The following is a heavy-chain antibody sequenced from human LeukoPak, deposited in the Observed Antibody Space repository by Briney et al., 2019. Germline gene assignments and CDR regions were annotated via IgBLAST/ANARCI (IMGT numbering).Heavy chain of an antibody. D-gene: IGHD4-17*01. J-gene: IGHJ5*02. CDR3: ARDVHGDYGSGWFDP. CDR1: GGTFNNSA. CDR2: IMPLFGTA. V-gene: IGHV1-69*05. Sequence: SVKVSCKTSGGTFNNSAISWVRQAPGQGLEWLGGIMPLFGTAGYAQKFQGRVTITKDESTRTVYLELTSLTSDDTAVYYCARDVHGDYGSGWFDPWGRGTLVSVSS.